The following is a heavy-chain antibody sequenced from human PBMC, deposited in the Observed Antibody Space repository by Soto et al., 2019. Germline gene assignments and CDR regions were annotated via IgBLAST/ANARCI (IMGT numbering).Heavy chain of an antibody. CDR2: ISYDGSNK. V-gene: IGHV3-30*18. CDR1: GFTFSSYG. CDR3: AKGRPGYFDY. J-gene: IGHJ4*02. Sequence: GGSLRLSCAASGFTFSSYGMHWVRQAPGKGLEWVAVISYDGSNKYYADSVKGRFTISRDNSKNTLYLQMNSLRAEDTAAYYCAKGRPGYFDYWGQGTLVTVSS.